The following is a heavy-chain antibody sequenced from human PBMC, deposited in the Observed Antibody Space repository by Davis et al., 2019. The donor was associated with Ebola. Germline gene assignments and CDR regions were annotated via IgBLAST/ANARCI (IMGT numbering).Heavy chain of an antibody. CDR1: GFTFSGSA. V-gene: IGHV3-73*01. CDR2: IRSKANSYAT. CDR3: TSTTVGGDY. Sequence: GESLKISCAASGFTFSGSAMHWVRQASGKGLEWVGRIRSKANSYATAYAASVNGRFTISTDDSKNTAYLQMNSLKTEDTAVYYCTSTTVGGDYWGQGTLVTVSS. J-gene: IGHJ4*02. D-gene: IGHD4-11*01.